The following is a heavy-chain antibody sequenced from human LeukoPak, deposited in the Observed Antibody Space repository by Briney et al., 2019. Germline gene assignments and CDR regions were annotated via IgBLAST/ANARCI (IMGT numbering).Heavy chain of an antibody. CDR2: IKSNPDGGTT. CDR1: GFSFNNAW. V-gene: IGHV3-15*01. Sequence: GGSLRLSCAASGFSFNNAWMTWVRQAPGKGLEWVGRIKSNPDGGTTDYAAPVKGRFTISRDDSKNTLYLQMYSLKVEDTAVYYCTTFSDYYYFYYMDVWGKGTAVTVSS. CDR3: TTFSDYYYFYYMDV. J-gene: IGHJ6*03. D-gene: IGHD2-21*02.